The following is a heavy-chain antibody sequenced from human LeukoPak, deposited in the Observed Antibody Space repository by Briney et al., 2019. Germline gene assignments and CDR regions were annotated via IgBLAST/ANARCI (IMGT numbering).Heavy chain of an antibody. CDR1: GFTFSNNW. V-gene: IGHV3-74*01. J-gene: IGHJ4*02. CDR3: ARGGTYFDY. Sequence: GGSLRLSCAASGFTFSNNWMHWVRQAPGKGLVWASHINGGGSTTRYADSVKGRFTISRDNAENTLYLQMNSLRVEDTAVYYCARGGTYFDYWGQGTLVTVSS. CDR2: INGGGSTT. D-gene: IGHD3-16*01.